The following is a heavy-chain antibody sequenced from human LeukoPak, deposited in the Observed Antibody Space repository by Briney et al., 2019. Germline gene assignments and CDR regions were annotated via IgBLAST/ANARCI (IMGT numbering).Heavy chain of an antibody. CDR1: GGSISSGDYY. CDR2: IYYSGST. V-gene: IGHV4-30-4*01. CDR3: ARVVAAARPSNNWFDP. D-gene: IGHD6-6*01. J-gene: IGHJ5*02. Sequence: SETLSLTCTVSGGSISSGDYYWSWIRQPPGKGLEWIGYIYYSGSTYYNPPLKSRVTISVDTSKNQFSLKLSSVTAADTAVYYCARVVAAARPSNNWFDPWGQGTLVTVSS.